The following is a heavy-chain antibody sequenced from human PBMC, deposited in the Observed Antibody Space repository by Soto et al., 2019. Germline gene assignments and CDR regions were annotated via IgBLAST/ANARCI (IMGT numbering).Heavy chain of an antibody. V-gene: IGHV1-69*02. CDR1: GGTFSSYT. CDR3: ARVEDGYSQIGY. D-gene: IGHD5-18*01. J-gene: IGHJ4*02. Sequence: SVKVSCKASGGTFSSYTISWVRQAPGQGLEWMGRIIPILGIANYAQKFQGRVTITADKSTSTAYMELSSLRSEDTAVYYCARVEDGYSQIGYWGQGTLVTVSS. CDR2: IIPILGIA.